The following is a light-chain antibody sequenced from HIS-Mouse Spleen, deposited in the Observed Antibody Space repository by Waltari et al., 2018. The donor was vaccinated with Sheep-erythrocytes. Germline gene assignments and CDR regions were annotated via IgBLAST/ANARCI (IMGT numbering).Light chain of an antibody. V-gene: IGLV2-11*01. CDR2: DFS. CDR3: CSYAGSYNHV. CDR1: RSDFGGYTY. J-gene: IGLJ1*01. Sequence: QSALTQPRSVSGSPGQSVTIPCPGTRSDFGGYTYFSWYQQHPGKAPKLMIYDFSKRPAGVPDRFSGSKSGNTASLTISGLQAEDEADYYCCSYAGSYNHVFATGTKVTVL.